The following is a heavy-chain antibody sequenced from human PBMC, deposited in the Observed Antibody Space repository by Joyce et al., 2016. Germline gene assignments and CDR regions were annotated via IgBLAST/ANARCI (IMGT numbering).Heavy chain of an antibody. D-gene: IGHD3-10*01. CDR2: FYCGDNT. CDR1: GFTVTSNS. Sequence: EVQLVESGGGLIQPGGSLRLSCAASGFTVTSNSMSWVRQAPGKGLGGGSVFYCGDNTFYADAVNGRFTISRDNTKNTLYLQMNSLRAEDTAVYYCARLKYTSGSYYTSDYWGQGSLVTVSS. J-gene: IGHJ4*02. V-gene: IGHV3-53*01. CDR3: ARLKYTSGSYYTSDY.